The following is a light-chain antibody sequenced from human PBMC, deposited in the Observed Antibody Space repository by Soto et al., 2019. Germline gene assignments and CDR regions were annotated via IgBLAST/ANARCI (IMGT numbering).Light chain of an antibody. V-gene: IGKV2-30*01. CDR2: KVS. J-gene: IGKJ2*01. Sequence: DVVMTQSPLSLPVTLGQPASISCRSSQSLVYSDGVTYLNWFHQRPGQSPRRLFYKVSDRDSGVTDRFSGSGSGTDFTLKISRVEAEDVGIYYCMQGTHWPYTFGQGTNLEIK. CDR1: QSLVYSDGVTY. CDR3: MQGTHWPYT.